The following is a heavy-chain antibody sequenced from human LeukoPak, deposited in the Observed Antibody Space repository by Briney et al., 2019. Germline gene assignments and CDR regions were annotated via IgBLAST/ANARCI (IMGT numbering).Heavy chain of an antibody. V-gene: IGHV3-23*01. Sequence: GGSLRLSCAASGFTFSNYAMSWVRQAPGKGLEWVSTISGSGGSTYYADSVKGRFTISRDNSKNTLYLQMNSLRAEDTAVYYCAKGYSGSYVDYWGQGTLVTVSS. CDR2: ISGSGGST. D-gene: IGHD1-26*01. CDR1: GFTFSNYA. J-gene: IGHJ4*02. CDR3: AKGYSGSYVDY.